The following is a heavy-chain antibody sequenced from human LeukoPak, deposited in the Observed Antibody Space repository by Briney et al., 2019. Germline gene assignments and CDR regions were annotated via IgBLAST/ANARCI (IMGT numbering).Heavy chain of an antibody. Sequence: GGSLRLSCAASGFTFSSYAMSWVRQAPGKGLEWVSAISGSGGSTYYADSVKGRFTISRDSSENTVYLQIDSLRAEDTAVYYCAKVVVYVYFDYWGQGSLVTVSS. V-gene: IGHV3-23*01. CDR2: ISGSGGST. J-gene: IGHJ4*02. CDR3: AKVVVYVYFDY. D-gene: IGHD2-2*01. CDR1: GFTFSSYA.